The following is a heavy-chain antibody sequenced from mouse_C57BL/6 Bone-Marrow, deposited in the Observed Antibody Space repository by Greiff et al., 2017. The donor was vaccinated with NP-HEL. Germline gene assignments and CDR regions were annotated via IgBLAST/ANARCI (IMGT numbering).Heavy chain of an antibody. J-gene: IGHJ1*03. CDR3: ARKRGVITTVAGYWYFDV. CDR2: IWTGGGT. V-gene: IGHV2-9-1*01. D-gene: IGHD1-1*01. Sequence: QVQLKESGPGLVAPSQSLSITCTVSGFSLTSYAISWVRQPPGKGLEWLGVIWTGGGTNYNSALKSRLSISKDNSKSQVFLKMNSLQTDDTARYYCARKRGVITTVAGYWYFDVWGTGTTVTVSS. CDR1: GFSLTSYA.